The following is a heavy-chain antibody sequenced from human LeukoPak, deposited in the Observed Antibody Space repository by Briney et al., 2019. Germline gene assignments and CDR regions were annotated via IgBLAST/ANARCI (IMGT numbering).Heavy chain of an antibody. Sequence: SETLSLTCTVSGGSISSGGYYWSWIRQPPGKGLEWIGYIYHSGSTYYNPSLKSRVTISVDTSKNQFSLKLSSVTAADTAVYYCARATGYSPTPWHVWGQGTTVTVSS. CDR1: GGSISSGGYY. D-gene: IGHD3-9*01. CDR3: ARATGYSPTPWHV. V-gene: IGHV4-30-2*01. CDR2: IYHSGST. J-gene: IGHJ6*02.